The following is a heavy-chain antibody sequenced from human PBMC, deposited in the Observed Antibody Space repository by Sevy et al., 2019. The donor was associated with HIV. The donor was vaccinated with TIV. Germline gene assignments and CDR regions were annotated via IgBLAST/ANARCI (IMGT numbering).Heavy chain of an antibody. CDR3: TREDIVLGEDHYYGMDV. CDR1: GFSVSSNY. V-gene: IGHV3-53*01. CDR2: IYSDGRT. J-gene: IGHJ6*02. Sequence: GGSLRLSCVVSGFSVSSNYMSWVRQAPGKGLEWVSNIYSDGRTYYPDSVRGRFTISRDTSKNTVYLEMKSLRAEDTAVYYCTREDIVLGEDHYYGMDVRGHGTTVTVSS. D-gene: IGHD2-15*01.